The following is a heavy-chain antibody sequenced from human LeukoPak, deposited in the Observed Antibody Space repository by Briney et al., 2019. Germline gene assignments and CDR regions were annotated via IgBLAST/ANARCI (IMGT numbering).Heavy chain of an antibody. CDR1: GFTFSSYA. Sequence: GGSVRLSCAASGFTFSSYAMHWVRQAPGKGLEWVAVISYDGSNKYYADSVKGRFTISRDNSKNTLYLQMNSLRAEDTAVYYCARDLEGYYAYMDVWGKGTTVTVSS. CDR2: ISYDGSNK. D-gene: IGHD3-3*01. CDR3: ARDLEGYYAYMDV. V-gene: IGHV3-30-3*01. J-gene: IGHJ6*03.